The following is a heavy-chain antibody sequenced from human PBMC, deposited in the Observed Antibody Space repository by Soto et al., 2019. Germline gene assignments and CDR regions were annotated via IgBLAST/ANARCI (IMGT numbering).Heavy chain of an antibody. V-gene: IGHV4-59*01. CDR2: IYYSGST. D-gene: IGHD3-22*01. J-gene: IGHJ4*02. CDR1: GGSISSYY. Sequence: PSETLSLTCTVSGGSISSYYWSWIRQPPGKGLEWIGYIYYSGSTNYNPSLKSRVTISVDASKNQFSLKLSSVTAADTAVYYCARSSLGPYYDSSSYYFDYWGQGTLVTVSS. CDR3: ARSSLGPYYDSSSYYFDY.